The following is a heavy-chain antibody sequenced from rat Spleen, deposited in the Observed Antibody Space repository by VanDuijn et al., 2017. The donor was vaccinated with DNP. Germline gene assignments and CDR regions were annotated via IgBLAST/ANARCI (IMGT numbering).Heavy chain of an antibody. Sequence: EVQLMESGGDLVQPGRSLKLSCAASGFAFSDHNMAWVRQAPKKGLEWVAAILYDGSRTYYRDSVRGRFTISRDDAKSTLYLQMDSLRSEDTATYYCVTFNGHWFAYWGQGTLVTVSS. CDR2: ILYDGSRT. CDR1: GFAFSDHN. J-gene: IGHJ3*01. CDR3: VTFNGHWFAY. D-gene: IGHD4-1*01. V-gene: IGHV5S10*01.